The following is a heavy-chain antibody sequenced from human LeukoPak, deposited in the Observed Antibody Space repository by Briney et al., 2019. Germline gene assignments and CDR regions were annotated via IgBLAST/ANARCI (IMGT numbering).Heavy chain of an antibody. CDR1: GVSVSSND. J-gene: IGHJ4*02. Sequence: GGALRLSCAASGVSVSSNDMRWGRPGPGEGVGWGAVIYSGGSTYYADSVEGRFSISRDNSKNTLNLQMNSLRAEDTAVYYCARGSDNYGPFDNWGQGTLVTVSS. D-gene: IGHD5-18*01. CDR3: ARGSDNYGPFDN. CDR2: IYSGGST. V-gene: IGHV3-53*01.